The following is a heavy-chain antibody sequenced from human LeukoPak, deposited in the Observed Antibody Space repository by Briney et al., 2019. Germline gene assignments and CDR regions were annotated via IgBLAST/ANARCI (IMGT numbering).Heavy chain of an antibody. Sequence: PGGSLRLSCATSGFTFDDYAMHWVRQAPGKGLEWVSGITWNSATIVYADSVKGRFTISRDNAKNSLYLQMNSLRAEDTAVYYCARVGIAARRKDAFDIWGQGTMVTVSS. CDR2: ITWNSATI. D-gene: IGHD6-6*01. J-gene: IGHJ3*02. CDR3: ARVGIAARRKDAFDI. CDR1: GFTFDDYA. V-gene: IGHV3-9*01.